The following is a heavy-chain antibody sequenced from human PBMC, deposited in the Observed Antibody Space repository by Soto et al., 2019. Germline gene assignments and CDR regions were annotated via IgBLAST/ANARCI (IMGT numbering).Heavy chain of an antibody. CDR1: GGTLSSSA. D-gene: IGHD3-22*01. Sequence: SVKVSCKASGGTLSSSAISWVRQAPEQGLEWIGGIISIVGTANYAQKFQGRVTITADKSTSTAYMELSRLRSEDTAVYYCARETESYYDSGGYPFDYGGQGTLVTVSS. CDR3: ARETESYYDSGGYPFDY. CDR2: IISIVGTA. J-gene: IGHJ4*02. V-gene: IGHV1-69*06.